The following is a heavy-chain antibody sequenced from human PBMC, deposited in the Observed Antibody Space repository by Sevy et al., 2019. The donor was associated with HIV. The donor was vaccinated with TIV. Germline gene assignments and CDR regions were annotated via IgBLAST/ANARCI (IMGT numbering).Heavy chain of an antibody. V-gene: IGHV4-34*01. D-gene: IGHD5-12*01. CDR2: VDHSGGT. J-gene: IGHJ4*02. Sequence: SETLSLTCAVYGESVSSSYWTWIRQPPGGGLDWVGEVDHSGGTSYNPSLKSRATVSLATSKRQFSLKLNSVTAAETAVYFCARGRSPKRLPLLYSGYDHMTAHFFDYWGQGALVTVSS. CDR3: ARGRSPKRLPLLYSGYDHMTAHFFDY. CDR1: GESVSSSY.